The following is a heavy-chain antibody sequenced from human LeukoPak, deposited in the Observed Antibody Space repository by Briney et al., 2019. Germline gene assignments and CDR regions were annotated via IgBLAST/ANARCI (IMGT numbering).Heavy chain of an antibody. CDR3: ARGQELYCSSTSCPSFDY. D-gene: IGHD2-2*01. Sequence: GASVKVSCKASGYTFTSYDINWVRQATGQGLEWMGWINPNSGNTGYAQKFQGRVTMTRNTSISTAYMELSSLRSEDTAVYYCARGQELYCSSTSCPSFDYWGQGTLVTVSS. CDR2: INPNSGNT. J-gene: IGHJ4*02. CDR1: GYTFTSYD. V-gene: IGHV1-8*01.